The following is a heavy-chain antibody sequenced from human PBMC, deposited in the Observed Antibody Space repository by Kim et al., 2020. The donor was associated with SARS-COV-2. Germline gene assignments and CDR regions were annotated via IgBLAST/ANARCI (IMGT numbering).Heavy chain of an antibody. J-gene: IGHJ4*02. CDR3: ARYKTAGNYNSPFDF. Sequence: GGSLRLSCAASGLTVSSNYMNWVRQAPGEGLEWVSVLYSGGSTHYADSVRGRFTISRDHSKNTVYLQMNSLSVEDTAIYYCARYKTAGNYNSPFDFWGQG. CDR1: GLTVSSNY. CDR2: LYSGGST. V-gene: IGHV3-53*01. D-gene: IGHD3-3*01.